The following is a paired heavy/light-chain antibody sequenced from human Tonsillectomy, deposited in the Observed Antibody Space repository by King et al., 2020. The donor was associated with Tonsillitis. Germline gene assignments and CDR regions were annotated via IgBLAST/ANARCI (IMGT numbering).Heavy chain of an antibody. CDR2: ISYDGSDE. CDR1: GFTFSTYA. Sequence: QEHLVESGGGVVQPGRSLRLSCAASGFTFSTYAMHWVRQAPGQGLQWVAVISYDGSDEYYADSVKGRFTISRDNSRNALHLQMNSLRPEDTAVYYCATIAGDLDWSGYGSDYNYMDVWGKGTTVTVSS. V-gene: IGHV3-30*01. CDR3: ATIAGDLDWSGYGSDYNYMDV. D-gene: IGHD3-3*01. J-gene: IGHJ6*03.
Light chain of an antibody. CDR3: YSAADNSVI. V-gene: IGLV3-27*01. Sequence: SYELTQPSSVSVSPGQTARITCSGDVLTKKYARWIQQKPGQAPVLVIYKDSERPSEIPERFSGSSSGTTVTLTISGAQVEDEADYYCYSAADNSVIFGGGTKLTVL. CDR1: VLTKKY. J-gene: IGLJ2*01. CDR2: KDS.